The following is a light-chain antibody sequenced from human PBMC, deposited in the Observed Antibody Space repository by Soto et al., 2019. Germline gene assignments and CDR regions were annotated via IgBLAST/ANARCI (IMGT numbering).Light chain of an antibody. J-gene: IGKJ2*01. Sequence: DIPMTQSPSTLSASVGDRVTITCRASQSISSWLAWYQQKPGKAPKLLIYDASSLESGVPSRFSGSGSGTEFTLTISSLQPDDFATYYCQQYNSYSYTFGPGTKLEIK. V-gene: IGKV1-5*01. CDR3: QQYNSYSYT. CDR1: QSISSW. CDR2: DAS.